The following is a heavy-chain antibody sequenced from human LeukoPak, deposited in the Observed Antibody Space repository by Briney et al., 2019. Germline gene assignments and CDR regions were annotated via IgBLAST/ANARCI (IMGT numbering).Heavy chain of an antibody. CDR1: GYTFTSYD. CDR2: MNPNSGNT. Sequence: ASVKVSCKASGYTFTSYDINWVRQATGQGLEWMGWMNPNSGNTGYAQKFQGRVTMTRNTSISTAYMELSSLRSEDTAVYYCARGLSSNWYYYYYYMDVWGKGTTVTVSS. V-gene: IGHV1-8*01. CDR3: ARGLSSNWYYYYYYMDV. D-gene: IGHD6-13*01. J-gene: IGHJ6*03.